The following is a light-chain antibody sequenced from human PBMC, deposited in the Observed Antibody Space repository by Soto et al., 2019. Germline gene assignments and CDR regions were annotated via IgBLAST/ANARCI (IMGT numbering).Light chain of an antibody. CDR3: QQYGSSPLT. Sequence: EIVLTQSPGTLSLSPGERATLSCRASQSVSSGYLAWYQQKPGQAPRLLISGASSRATGIPDRFSGSGSGPDFTLTISRLEPEDFAVYYCQQYGSSPLTFGGGTKVEIK. CDR1: QSVSSGY. CDR2: GAS. J-gene: IGKJ4*01. V-gene: IGKV3-20*01.